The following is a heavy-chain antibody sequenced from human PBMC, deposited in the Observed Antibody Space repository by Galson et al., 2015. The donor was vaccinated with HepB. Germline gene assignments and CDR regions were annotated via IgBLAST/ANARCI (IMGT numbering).Heavy chain of an antibody. Sequence: SLRLSCAASGFTVSSNYMSWVRQAPGKGLEWVSVIYSGGSTYYADSVKGRFTISRDNSKNTLYLQMNSLRAEDTAVYYCARVPAAAGTHYYYGMDVWGQGTTVTVSS. D-gene: IGHD6-13*01. CDR1: GFTVSSNY. V-gene: IGHV3-66*02. CDR3: ARVPAAAGTHYYYGMDV. J-gene: IGHJ6*02. CDR2: IYSGGST.